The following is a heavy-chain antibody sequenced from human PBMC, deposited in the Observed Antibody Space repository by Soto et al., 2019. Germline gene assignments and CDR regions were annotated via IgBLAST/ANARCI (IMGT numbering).Heavy chain of an antibody. CDR1: GFSLSTSGVG. CDR2: IYWNDDK. Sequence: SGPTLVNPTPTLTLTCTFSGFSLSTSGVGVGWIRQPPGKALEWLALIYWNDDKRYSPSLKSRLTITKDTSKNQVVLTMTNMDPVDTATYYCAHSRPGDYDFWRAPDYWGQGTLVTVSS. D-gene: IGHD3-3*01. V-gene: IGHV2-5*01. J-gene: IGHJ4*02. CDR3: AHSRPGDYDFWRAPDY.